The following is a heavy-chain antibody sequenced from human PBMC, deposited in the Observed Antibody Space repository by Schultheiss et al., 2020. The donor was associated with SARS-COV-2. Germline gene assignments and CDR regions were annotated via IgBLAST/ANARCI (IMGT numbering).Heavy chain of an antibody. V-gene: IGHV4-61*08. CDR2: LYYSGSS. CDR3: ARRGSGGMTFDH. Sequence: SETLSLTCTVSCGSVSSGGYNWSWIRQPPGKRLEWIGNLYYSGSSKYNPSIKSRVTISVDTSKNQFSLKMTSVAEADTAVYYCARRGSGGMTFDHWGQGTRVTVSS. CDR1: CGSVSSGGYN. J-gene: IGHJ4*02. D-gene: IGHD2-15*01.